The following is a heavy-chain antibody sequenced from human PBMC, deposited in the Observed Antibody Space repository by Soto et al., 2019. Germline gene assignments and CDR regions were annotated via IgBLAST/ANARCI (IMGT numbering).Heavy chain of an antibody. CDR3: VRNVQRGIVAIWP. Sequence: PGGSLRLSXAASGFTFSNSDMNWVRQAPGKGLEWVSGVSWNGSRTHYADSVKGRFIISRDNSRNFLYQQMNSLRPEDMAVYYCVRNVQRGIVAIWPWGQGTLVTVSS. CDR2: VSWNGSRT. CDR1: GFTFSNSD. D-gene: IGHD2-21*01. J-gene: IGHJ5*02. V-gene: IGHV3-35*01.